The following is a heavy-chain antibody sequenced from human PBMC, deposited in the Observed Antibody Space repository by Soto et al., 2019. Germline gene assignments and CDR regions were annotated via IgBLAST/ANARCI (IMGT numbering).Heavy chain of an antibody. D-gene: IGHD3-9*01. CDR2: ISYNGDT. Sequence: SETLSLTCTVSGGSISNYYWSWIRQPPGKGLEWIGYISYNGDTNYNPSLRSRVTISVDTSRNQFSLKLNSVTAADTAVYYCARTLNYDILTGYVFDYWGQGTLVTVSS. V-gene: IGHV4-59*08. J-gene: IGHJ4*02. CDR1: GGSISNYY. CDR3: ARTLNYDILTGYVFDY.